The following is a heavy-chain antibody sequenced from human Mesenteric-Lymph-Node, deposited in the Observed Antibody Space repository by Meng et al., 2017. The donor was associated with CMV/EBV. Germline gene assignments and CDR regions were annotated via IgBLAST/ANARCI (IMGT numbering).Heavy chain of an antibody. J-gene: IGHJ6*02. D-gene: IGHD5-18*01. V-gene: IGHV3-30*03. Sequence: GGSLRLSCAASGFTFSNYIINWVRQAPGKGLEWVALISYDANNKYYADSVRGRFTISRDNSKNTLYLQMNSLRAEDTAVYYCARDQGHLIQLFFSSPYGMDVWGQGTTVTVSS. CDR3: ARDQGHLIQLFFSSPYGMDV. CDR1: GFTFSNYI. CDR2: ISYDANNK.